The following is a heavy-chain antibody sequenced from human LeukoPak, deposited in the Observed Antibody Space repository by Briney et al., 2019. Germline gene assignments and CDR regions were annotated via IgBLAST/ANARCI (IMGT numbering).Heavy chain of an antibody. CDR1: GGSISGYY. CDR2: IYYSGIT. CDR3: ARLRNYNDISGYYSLDY. D-gene: IGHD3-22*01. V-gene: IGHV4-59*08. Sequence: SETLSLTCTVSGGSISGYYWTWIRQPPGKGLEWIGYIYYSGITNYNPSLENRVTISVDPSKNQFSLILSSVTAADTALYYCARLRNYNDISGYYSLDYWGQGTLVTVSP. J-gene: IGHJ4*02.